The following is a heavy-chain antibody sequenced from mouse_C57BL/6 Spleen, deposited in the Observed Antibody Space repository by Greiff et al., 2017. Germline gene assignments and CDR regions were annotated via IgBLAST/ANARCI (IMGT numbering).Heavy chain of an antibody. Sequence: EVKLVESGPGLVKPSQSLSLTCSVTGYSITSGYYWNWIRQFPGNKPEWMGYISYDGSNNYNPSLKNRISITRDTSKNQFFLKLNSVTTEDTATYYCARGAGYYDYDGWFAYWGQGTLVTVSA. CDR2: ISYDGSN. CDR3: ARGAGYYDYDGWFAY. CDR1: GYSITSGYY. D-gene: IGHD2-4*01. J-gene: IGHJ3*01. V-gene: IGHV3-6*01.